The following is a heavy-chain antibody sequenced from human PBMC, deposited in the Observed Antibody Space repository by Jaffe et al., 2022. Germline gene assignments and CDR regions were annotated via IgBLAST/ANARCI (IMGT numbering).Heavy chain of an antibody. CDR2: ISSSSSTI. Sequence: EVQLVESGGGLVQPGGSLRLSCAASGFTFSSYSMNWVRQAPGKGLEWVSYISSSSSTIYYADSVKGRFTISRDNAKNSLYLQMNSLRAEDTAVYYCARRSGSPAGYEDYYYYMDVWGKGTTVTVSS. CDR3: ARRSGSPAGYEDYYYYMDV. D-gene: IGHD2-15*01. CDR1: GFTFSSYS. V-gene: IGHV3-48*01. J-gene: IGHJ6*03.